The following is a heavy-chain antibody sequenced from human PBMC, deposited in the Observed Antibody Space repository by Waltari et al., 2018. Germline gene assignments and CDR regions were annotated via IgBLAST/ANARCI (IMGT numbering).Heavy chain of an antibody. CDR1: GISFSQYW. Sequence: EVLLVESGGDLVQPGWSLRLSCATSGISFSQYWMSWVRQSPGKGLEWVATIKHDGTDKYYVDSVKGRFTVSGDNAKSSLYLQMNSLRVEDTAIYYCARDQADGTIAYFEYWGQGTLVTVSS. CDR2: IKHDGTDK. J-gene: IGHJ4*02. CDR3: ARDQADGTIAYFEY. D-gene: IGHD6-13*01. V-gene: IGHV3-7*01.